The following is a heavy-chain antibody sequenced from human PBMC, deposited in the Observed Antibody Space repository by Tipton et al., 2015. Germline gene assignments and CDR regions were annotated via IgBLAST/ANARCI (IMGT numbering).Heavy chain of an antibody. CDR1: GYSISSGYY. D-gene: IGHD6-13*01. Sequence: TLSLTCDVSGYSISSGYYWSWIRQPPGKGLEWIGSFFHSGNTFHNPSLRSRVTISVDTSKNQFSLRLSSVTAADTAVYYCARSLFPETAGLENWFDPWGQGTLVTVSS. V-gene: IGHV4-38-2*01. CDR2: FFHSGNT. CDR3: ARSLFPETAGLENWFDP. J-gene: IGHJ5*02.